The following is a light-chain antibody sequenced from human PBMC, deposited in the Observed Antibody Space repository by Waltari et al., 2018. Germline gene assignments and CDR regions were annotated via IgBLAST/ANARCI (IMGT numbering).Light chain of an antibody. V-gene: IGKV1-5*01. CDR3: QQRSNSS. CDR2: DAS. Sequence: DIQMTQSPSTLSASVGDTVTITCRASQSVSSWLAWYQQKAGKAPTVLIYDASDLESGVPSRFSGSGSDTEFTLTISSLEPEDFAVYYCQQRSNSSFGQGTRLEIK. CDR1: QSVSSW. J-gene: IGKJ5*01.